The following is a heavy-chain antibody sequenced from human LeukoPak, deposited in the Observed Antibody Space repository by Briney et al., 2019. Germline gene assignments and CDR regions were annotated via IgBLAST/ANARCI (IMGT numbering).Heavy chain of an antibody. V-gene: IGHV3-7*03. CDR2: IKSDGSEI. CDR3: ARSDNWAYDH. J-gene: IGHJ4*02. CDR1: GFTFSSYA. D-gene: IGHD3-16*01. Sequence: GGSLRLSCAASGFTFSSYAMSWVRQAPGKGLEWVAAIKSDGSEIYYVDSVKGRFTISRDNAKNSQYLQMNSLRAEDTAVYYCARSDNWAYDHWGQGSPVTVSS.